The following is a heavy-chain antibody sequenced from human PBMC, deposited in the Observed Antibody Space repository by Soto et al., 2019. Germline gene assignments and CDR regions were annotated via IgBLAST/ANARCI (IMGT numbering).Heavy chain of an antibody. CDR1: GYSFTSYW. CDR3: ARGSDLVSGSYSPYYYSGMDV. CDR2: IYPGDSDT. J-gene: IGHJ6*02. D-gene: IGHD1-26*01. V-gene: IGHV5-51*01. Sequence: PGESLKISCKGSGYSFTSYWIGWLRQMPGKGLEWMGIIYPGDSDTRYSPSFQGQVTISADKSISTAYLQWSSLKASDTAMYYCARGSDLVSGSYSPYYYSGMDVWGQGTTVTVSS.